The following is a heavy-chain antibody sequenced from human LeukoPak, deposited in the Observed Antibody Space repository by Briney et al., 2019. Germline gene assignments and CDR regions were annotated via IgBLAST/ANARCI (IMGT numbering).Heavy chain of an antibody. D-gene: IGHD6-19*01. J-gene: IGHJ4*02. CDR3: ARDLSPGIAVAGTFPPDY. Sequence: ASVKVSCKASGYTFTGYYMHWVRQAPGQGLEWMGWINTNTGNPTYAQGFTGRFVFSLDTPVSTAYLQISSLKAEDTAVYYCARDLSPGIAVAGTFPPDYWGQGTLVTVSS. V-gene: IGHV7-4-1*02. CDR1: GYTFTGYY. CDR2: INTNTGNP.